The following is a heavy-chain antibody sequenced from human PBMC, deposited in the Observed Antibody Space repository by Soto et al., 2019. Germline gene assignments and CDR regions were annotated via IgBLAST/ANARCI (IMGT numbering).Heavy chain of an antibody. CDR3: ARCYCSVGSCYTCWHFDL. CDR2: IGPYNGNI. J-gene: IGHJ2*01. CDR1: GYTFADYG. D-gene: IGHD2-15*01. V-gene: IGHV1-18*01. Sequence: QAQLVQSGAEVKKPGASVKVSCQAGGYTFADYGISWVRQAPGQGLEWMGWIGPYNGNINYAQNLQDRVTMTTDTATNTAYMELRSLRSYDTALYYCARCYCSVGSCYTCWHFDLCGRGTLRTVSS.